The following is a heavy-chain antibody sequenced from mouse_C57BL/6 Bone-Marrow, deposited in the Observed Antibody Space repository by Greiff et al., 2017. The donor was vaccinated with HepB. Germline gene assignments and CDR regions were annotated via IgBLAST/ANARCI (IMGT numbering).Heavy chain of an antibody. D-gene: IGHD4-1*01. CDR2: IDPSDSYT. CDR3: AREELGLGAMDY. J-gene: IGHJ4*01. CDR1: GYTFTSYW. Sequence: QVQLQQPGAELVRPGTSVKLSCKASGYTFTSYWMHWVKQRPGQGLEWIGVIDPSDSYTNYNQKFKGKATLTVDTSSSTAYMQLSSLTSEDSAVYYCAREELGLGAMDYWGQGTSVTVSS. V-gene: IGHV1-59*01.